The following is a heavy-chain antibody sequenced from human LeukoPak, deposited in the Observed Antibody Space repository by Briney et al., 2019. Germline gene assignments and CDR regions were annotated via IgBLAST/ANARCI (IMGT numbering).Heavy chain of an antibody. Sequence: SETLSLTCTVSGGSISISSYYWGWIRQPPGKGLEWIGSIYYSGSTYYNPSLKSRVTISVDTSKNQFSLKLSSVTAADTAVYYCARQGTTSYSSWNYWGQGTLVTVSS. J-gene: IGHJ4*02. CDR3: ARQGTTSYSSWNY. D-gene: IGHD6-13*01. CDR1: GGSISISSYY. CDR2: IYYSGST. V-gene: IGHV4-39*01.